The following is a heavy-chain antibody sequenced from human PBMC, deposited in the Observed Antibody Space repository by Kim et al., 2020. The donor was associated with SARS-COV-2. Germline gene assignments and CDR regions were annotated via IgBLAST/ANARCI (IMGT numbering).Heavy chain of an antibody. J-gene: IGHJ3*02. Sequence: SETLSLTCAVSGGSISSGGYSWSWIRQPPGKGLEWIGYIYHSGSTYYNPSLKSRVTISVDRSKNQFSLKLSSVTAADTAVYYCASAGPGPTAFDIWGQGTMVTVSA. CDR1: GGSISSGGYS. CDR3: ASAGPGPTAFDI. D-gene: IGHD3-10*01. V-gene: IGHV4-30-2*01. CDR2: IYHSGST.